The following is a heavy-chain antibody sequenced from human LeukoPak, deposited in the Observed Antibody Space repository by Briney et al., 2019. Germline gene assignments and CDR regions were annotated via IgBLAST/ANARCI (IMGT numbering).Heavy chain of an antibody. J-gene: IGHJ3*02. V-gene: IGHV3-43*01. CDR2: ITWDGDST. D-gene: IGHD3-9*01. CDR3: ARELRTPYDILGRGNAFDI. CDR1: GFTFDDYT. Sequence: GGSLRLSCAASGFTFDDYTMHWVRQAPGKGLEWVSLITWDGDSTYYADSVKGRFTISRDNSKNSLYLQMNSLRAEDTAVYYCARELRTPYDILGRGNAFDIWGQGTMVTVSS.